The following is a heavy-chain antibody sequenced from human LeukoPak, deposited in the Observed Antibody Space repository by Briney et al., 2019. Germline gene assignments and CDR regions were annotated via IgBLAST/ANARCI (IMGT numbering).Heavy chain of an antibody. Sequence: SETLSLTCTVSGGYLSGYYWSWIRQPPGKGLEWIGYIYYSGSTNYNPSLKSRVTISVDTSKNQFSLKLSSVTAADTAVYYCARSPYYYGSGSYYTLDYWGQGTLVTVSS. CDR1: GGYLSGYY. CDR2: IYYSGST. V-gene: IGHV4-59*01. J-gene: IGHJ4*02. CDR3: ARSPYYYGSGSYYTLDY. D-gene: IGHD3-10*01.